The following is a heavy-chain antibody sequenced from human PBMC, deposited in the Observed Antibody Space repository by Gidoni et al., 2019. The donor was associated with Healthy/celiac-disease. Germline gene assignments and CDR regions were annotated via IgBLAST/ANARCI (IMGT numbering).Heavy chain of an antibody. J-gene: IGHJ4*02. CDR2: IYHSGST. Sequence: QLQLQESGSGLVKPSQTLSLTCAVSGGSISSGGYSWSWIRQPPGKGLEWIGYIYHSGSTYYNPSLKSRVTISVDRSKNQFSLKLSSVTAADTAVYYCARTKGYDSSGYYFDYWGQGTLVTVSS. CDR1: GGSISSGGYS. CDR3: ARTKGYDSSGYYFDY. D-gene: IGHD3-22*01. V-gene: IGHV4-30-2*01.